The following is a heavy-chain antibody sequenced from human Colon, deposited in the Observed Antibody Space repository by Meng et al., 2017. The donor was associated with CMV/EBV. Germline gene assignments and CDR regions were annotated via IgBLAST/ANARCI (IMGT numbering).Heavy chain of an antibody. CDR3: VRDQMTMVTGAGLGYLRLDP. V-gene: IGHV4-39*07. D-gene: IGHD4/OR15-4a*01. J-gene: IGHJ5*02. CDR1: GGSILDSFQ. Sequence: SETLSLTCTVSGGSILDSFQWGWIRQSPGKGLEWIGNIYHLGGTSYNPSLESRVTMSVDTSKNQFSLKLKSVTAADTAMYYCVRDQMTMVTGAGLGYLRLDPWGQGTLVTVSS. CDR2: IYHLGGT.